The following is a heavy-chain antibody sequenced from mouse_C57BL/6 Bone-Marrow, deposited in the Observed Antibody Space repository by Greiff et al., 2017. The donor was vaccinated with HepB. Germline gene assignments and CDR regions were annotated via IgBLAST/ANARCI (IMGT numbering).Heavy chain of an antibody. CDR1: GFNIKDYY. CDR3: TTDSSCYVGFAY. Sequence: EVQLQQSGAELVRPGASVKLSCTASGFNIKDYYMHWVKQRPEQGLEWIGRIDPEDGDTEYAPKFKGKATMTADTSSNTAYLQLSSLTSDDTAVYYCTTDSSCYVGFAYWGQGTLVTVSA. V-gene: IGHV14-1*01. D-gene: IGHD3-2*02. J-gene: IGHJ3*01. CDR2: IDPEDGDT.